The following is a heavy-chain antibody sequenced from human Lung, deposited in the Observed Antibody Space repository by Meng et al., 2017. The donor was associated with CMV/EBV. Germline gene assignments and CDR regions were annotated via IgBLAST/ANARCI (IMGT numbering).Heavy chain of an antibody. CDR3: ARGRYELIWGLFDP. Sequence: QGQLLQSGAEVKKPGASVKVSCKASGYTFTGYYIHWVRQAPGQGLEWMGWINPNTGGTKYAQKFQGWVTLTRDTSISTAYMELSRLRSDDTAVYYCARGRYELIWGLFDPWGQGTLVTVSS. CDR1: GYTFTGYY. CDR2: INPNTGGT. D-gene: IGHD1-1*01. J-gene: IGHJ5*02. V-gene: IGHV1-2*04.